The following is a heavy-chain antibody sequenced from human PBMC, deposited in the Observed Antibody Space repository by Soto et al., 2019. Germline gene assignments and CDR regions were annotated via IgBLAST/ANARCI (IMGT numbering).Heavy chain of an antibody. CDR2: MYHSVGA. Sequence: SETLSLTCVVSDGSISSYDWWTWVRQPPGKGLEWIGKMYHSVGADYSPSLKSRVTISADSSKNHFSLRLTGVTAADTAVYYCATGNVDSMLEYWGQGTQVTVSS. J-gene: IGHJ4*02. CDR3: ATGNVDSMLEY. D-gene: IGHD3-3*01. CDR1: DGSISSYDW. V-gene: IGHV4-4*02.